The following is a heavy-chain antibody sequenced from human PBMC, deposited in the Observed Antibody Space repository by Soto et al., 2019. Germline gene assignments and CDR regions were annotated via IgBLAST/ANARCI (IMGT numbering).Heavy chain of an antibody. Sequence: PSETLSLTCAVSGASIRGSKWWSWVRQPSGKGLEWIGDIYHSGTTNYNPSLKSRVTMSVDKSKNQFSLNLTSVTAADTAVYYCARDKANVGGYNQFDPWGPGTLVTVSS. J-gene: IGHJ5*02. CDR3: ARDKANVGGYNQFDP. V-gene: IGHV4-4*02. CDR1: GASIRGSKW. D-gene: IGHD3-16*01. CDR2: IYHSGTT.